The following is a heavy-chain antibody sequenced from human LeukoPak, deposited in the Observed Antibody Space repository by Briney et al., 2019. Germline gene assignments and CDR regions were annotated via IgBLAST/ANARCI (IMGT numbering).Heavy chain of an antibody. Sequence: PGGSLRLSCAASGFTFSSYSMNWVRQAPGKGLEWVSSISSSSSYIYYADSVKGRFTISRDNAKNSLYLQMNSLRAEDTAVYYCARDPSPLYSGCSSTSCYAYYGMDVWGQGTTVTVSS. CDR3: ARDPSPLYSGCSSTSCYAYYGMDV. J-gene: IGHJ6*02. D-gene: IGHD2-2*01. CDR1: GFTFSSYS. CDR2: ISSSSSYI. V-gene: IGHV3-21*01.